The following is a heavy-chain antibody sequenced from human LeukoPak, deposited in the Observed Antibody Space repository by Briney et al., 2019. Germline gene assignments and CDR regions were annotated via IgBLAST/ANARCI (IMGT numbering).Heavy chain of an antibody. D-gene: IGHD3-22*01. V-gene: IGHV4-4*07. J-gene: IGHJ4*02. CDR2: IYGSGST. Sequence: SETLSLSCTVSGGSISSSYWSWLRQPAGKGLEWIGRIYGSGSTDYNPSLRSRITMSGDASRNKFSLKVTSVTAADTAVYFCARGYYDSGCYYTEFANWGQGTLVAVSS. CDR3: ARGYYDSGCYYTEFAN. CDR1: GGSISSSY.